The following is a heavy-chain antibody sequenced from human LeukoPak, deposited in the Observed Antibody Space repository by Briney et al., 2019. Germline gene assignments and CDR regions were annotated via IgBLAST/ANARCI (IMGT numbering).Heavy chain of an antibody. CDR2: MNSGGRT. V-gene: IGHV3-23*01. CDR1: CILLNSYS. CDR3: APDGVVVVPVAP. Sequence: PGGAPGPFSAAACILLNSYSQRLGRQAAREGVGGVSAMNSGGRTYYADSVKGRFTISRDNSKNTLYLQMHSLRAEDTAVYYCAPDGVVVVPVAPWGQGTLVTVSS. J-gene: IGHJ4*02. D-gene: IGHD2-2*01.